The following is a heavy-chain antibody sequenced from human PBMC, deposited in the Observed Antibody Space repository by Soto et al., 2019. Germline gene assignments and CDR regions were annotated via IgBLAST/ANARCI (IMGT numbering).Heavy chain of an antibody. CDR1: GFSFSSSW. Sequence: EVQLVESGGGLVQPGGSLRLSCAVSGFSFSSSWMTWIRQAPGKGLERVAIMKEDGSERYYVDSVKGRFTISRDNAKNALFLQMNSLRVEDTAMYFCARDRAYSRFDYWGQGSLVTVSS. J-gene: IGHJ4*02. D-gene: IGHD4-4*01. CDR3: ARDRAYSRFDY. CDR2: MKEDGSER. V-gene: IGHV3-7*03.